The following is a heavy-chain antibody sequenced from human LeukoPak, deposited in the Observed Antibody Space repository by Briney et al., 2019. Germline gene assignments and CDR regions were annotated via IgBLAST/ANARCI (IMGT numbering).Heavy chain of an antibody. Sequence: GGSLRLSCAASGFTVSSNYMSWVRQAPGKGLEWVSVIYSDGSTSYADSVRGRFTISRDNSKNTLYLQMNSLRAEDTAVYYCAKEGRGIQLFDYWGQGTLVTVSS. V-gene: IGHV3-53*05. CDR2: IYSDGST. D-gene: IGHD5-18*01. J-gene: IGHJ4*02. CDR1: GFTVSSNY. CDR3: AKEGRGIQLFDY.